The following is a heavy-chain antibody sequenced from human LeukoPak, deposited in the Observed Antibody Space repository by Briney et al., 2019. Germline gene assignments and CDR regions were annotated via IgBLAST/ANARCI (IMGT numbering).Heavy chain of an antibody. J-gene: IGHJ4*02. Sequence: GSLRLSCAASGFTFRSYSMNWVRQAPGKGLEWVSYITSGSSPIYYADSVKGRFTVSRDNAKNSLYLQMNSLRDEDTAVYYCARRAYGDDSFDYWGQGTLVTVSS. CDR1: GFTFRSYS. CDR3: ARRAYGDDSFDY. D-gene: IGHD4-17*01. V-gene: IGHV3-48*02. CDR2: ITSGSSPI.